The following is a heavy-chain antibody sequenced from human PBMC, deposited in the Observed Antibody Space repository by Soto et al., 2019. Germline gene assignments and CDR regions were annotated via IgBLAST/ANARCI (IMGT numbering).Heavy chain of an antibody. CDR3: ARAVVSGGSWFDP. CDR1: GGSISSYY. J-gene: IGHJ5*02. D-gene: IGHD1-26*01. V-gene: IGHV4-59*01. CDR2: IYYSGST. Sequence: SETLSLTCTVSGGSISSYYWSWIRQPPGKGLEWIGYIYYSGSTNYNPSPKSRVTISVDTSKNQFSLKLSSVTAADTAVYYCARAVVSGGSWFDPWGQGTLVTVSS.